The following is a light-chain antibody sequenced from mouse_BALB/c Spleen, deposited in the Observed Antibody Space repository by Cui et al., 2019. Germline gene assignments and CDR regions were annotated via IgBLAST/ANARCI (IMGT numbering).Light chain of an antibody. V-gene: IGKV4-68*01. J-gene: IGKJ1*01. CDR3: QQWSSNPRT. Sequence: QIVLTQSPALLSASPGEQVTMTCSASPSVSYMYWYQQKPRSAPKPWIYLTSNLASGVPARFSGSGSGTSYSLTISSMEAEDAATYYCQQWSSNPRTFGGGTKLEIK. CDR1: PSVSY. CDR2: LTS.